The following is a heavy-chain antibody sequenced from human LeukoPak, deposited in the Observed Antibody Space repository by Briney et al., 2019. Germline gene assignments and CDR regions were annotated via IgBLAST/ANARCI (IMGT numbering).Heavy chain of an antibody. CDR1: EFSFTGYY. Sequence: ASVRISCKASEFSFTGYYVQWLRQAPGQGLEWIGGMYFNSGATRYAPKFQGRVTMTRDTSISTAYMELSRLRADDTAMYFCAREGSSGENWYAFDVWGQETMVTVSS. CDR3: AREGSSGENWYAFDV. CDR2: MYFNSGAT. D-gene: IGHD5-12*01. J-gene: IGHJ3*01. V-gene: IGHV1-2*02.